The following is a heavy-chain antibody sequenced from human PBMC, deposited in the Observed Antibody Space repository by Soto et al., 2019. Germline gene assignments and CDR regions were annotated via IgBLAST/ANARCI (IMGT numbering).Heavy chain of an antibody. Sequence: PSETLSLTCAVYGVSFRDSYWNWIRQPPGKGLEWIEEINHRGSRNYNPSLEGRVRISVDTSKNQFSLNVSSVTAADTAVYYCARGFASGSYFNAFDIWGQGTMVTVSS. CDR1: GVSFRDSY. CDR2: INHRGSR. CDR3: ARGFASGSYFNAFDI. D-gene: IGHD1-26*01. V-gene: IGHV4-34*01. J-gene: IGHJ3*02.